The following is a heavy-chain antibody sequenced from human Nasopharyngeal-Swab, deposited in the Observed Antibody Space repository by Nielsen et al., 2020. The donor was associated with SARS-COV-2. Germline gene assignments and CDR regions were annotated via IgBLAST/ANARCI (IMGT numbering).Heavy chain of an antibody. J-gene: IGHJ4*02. Sequence: SETLSLTCTVSGGSISSSNYYWGWIRQPPGKGLEWIGSIYYSGSTYYNPSLKSRVTISVDTSKNQSSLKLSPVAAADTAVYYCARQLVGATGYDYWGQGTLVTVSS. CDR3: ARQLVGATGYDY. V-gene: IGHV4-39*01. CDR1: GGSISSSNYY. CDR2: IYYSGST. D-gene: IGHD1-26*01.